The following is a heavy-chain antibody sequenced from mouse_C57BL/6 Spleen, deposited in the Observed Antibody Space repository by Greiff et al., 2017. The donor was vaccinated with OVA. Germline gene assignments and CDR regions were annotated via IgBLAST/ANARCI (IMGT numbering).Heavy chain of an antibody. J-gene: IGHJ1*03. CDR1: GYTFTSYW. Sequence: QVQLQQPGAELVKPGASVKLSCKASGYTFTSYWMQWVKQRPGQGLEWIGEIDPSDSYTNYTQKFKGKATLTVDTSSSTAYMQLSSLTSEDSAVYYCARDRWYFDVWGTGTTVTVSS. V-gene: IGHV1-50*01. CDR3: ARDRWYFDV. CDR2: IDPSDSYT.